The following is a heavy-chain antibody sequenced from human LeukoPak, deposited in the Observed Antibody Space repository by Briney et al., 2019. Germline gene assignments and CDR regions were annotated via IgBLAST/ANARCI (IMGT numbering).Heavy chain of an antibody. V-gene: IGHV1-69*13. CDR3: ARADPLEWFGPVYYYYMDV. CDR2: IIPIFGTA. CDR1: GGTFSSYA. J-gene: IGHJ6*03. Sequence: GASVKVSCKASGGTFSSYAISWVRQAPGQGLEWMGGIIPIFGTANYAQKFQGRVTITADESTSTAYVELSSLRSEDTAVYYCARADPLEWFGPVYYYYMDVWGKGTTVTVSS. D-gene: IGHD3-3*01.